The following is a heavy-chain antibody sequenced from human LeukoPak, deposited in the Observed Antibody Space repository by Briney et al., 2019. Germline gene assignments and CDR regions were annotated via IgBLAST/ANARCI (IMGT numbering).Heavy chain of an antibody. D-gene: IGHD3-16*01. J-gene: IGHJ4*02. CDR3: VRDDYLGY. V-gene: IGHV3-7*05. CDR1: GFTISRYW. CDR2: IKEDGREK. Sequence: GGSLRLSCAASGFTISRYWMAWVRQAPGKGLEWVAHIKEDGREKNYVDPVKGRFTISRDNAKNSVYLQTNSLRVEDTAVYYCVRDDYLGYWGQGTLVTVSS.